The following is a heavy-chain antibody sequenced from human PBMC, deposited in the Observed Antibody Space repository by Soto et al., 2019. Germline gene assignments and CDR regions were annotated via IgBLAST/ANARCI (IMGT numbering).Heavy chain of an antibody. CDR3: AKERVRYLED. J-gene: IGHJ4*02. V-gene: IGHV3-9*01. CDR1: GFSFDDYA. D-gene: IGHD3-9*01. Sequence: EVQLVESGGGLVQPGRSLRLSCAASGFSFDDYAMHWVRQAPGKGLEWISGISWNSVSIDYADSGKGRFIVSRDSAKNSLYLQMNNLRAEDTALYYCAKERVRYLEDWGQGTLVTVSS. CDR2: ISWNSVSI.